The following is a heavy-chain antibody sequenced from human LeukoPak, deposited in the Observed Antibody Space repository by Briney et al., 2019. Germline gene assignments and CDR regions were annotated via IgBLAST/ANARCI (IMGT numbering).Heavy chain of an antibody. CDR3: ARQSIAVAGTLDY. V-gene: IGHV3-48*03. D-gene: IGHD6-19*01. CDR2: ISSSGSTI. CDR1: GFTFSSYE. J-gene: IGHJ4*02. Sequence: GGSLRLSCAASGFTFSSYEMNWVRQAPGKGLEWVSYISSSGSTIYYAASVKGRFTISRDNAKKSLYLQMNSLRAEDTAVYYCARQSIAVAGTLDYWGQGTPVTVSS.